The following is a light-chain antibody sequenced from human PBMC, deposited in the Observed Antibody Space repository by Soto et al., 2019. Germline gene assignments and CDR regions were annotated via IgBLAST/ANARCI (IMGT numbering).Light chain of an antibody. CDR3: QQFNNIPLT. Sequence: DIQMTQSPSSLSASVGDRVTITCQATQDISNHLNWYQQKPGKAPNLLIYDASNLEMGVPSRFSGSGSGTDFTLTIRGLQPEDLATYYCQQFNNIPLTFXGGTKV. V-gene: IGKV1-33*01. CDR1: QDISNH. J-gene: IGKJ4*01. CDR2: DAS.